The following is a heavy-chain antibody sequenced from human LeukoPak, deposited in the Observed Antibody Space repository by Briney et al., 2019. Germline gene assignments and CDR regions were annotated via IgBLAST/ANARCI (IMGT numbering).Heavy chain of an antibody. CDR1: GGSISSYY. CDR2: IYTSGST. V-gene: IGHV4-4*07. Sequence: SETLSLTCTVSGGSISSYYWSWIRQPAGKGLEWIGRIYTSGSTNYNPSLKSRVTISVGTSKNQFSLKLSSVTAADTAVYYCARDGGPAAIFDYWGQGTLVTVSS. J-gene: IGHJ4*02. CDR3: ARDGGPAAIFDY. D-gene: IGHD2-2*01.